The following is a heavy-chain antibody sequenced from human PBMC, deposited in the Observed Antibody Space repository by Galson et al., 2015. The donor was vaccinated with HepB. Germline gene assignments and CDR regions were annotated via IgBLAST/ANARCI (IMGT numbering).Heavy chain of an antibody. D-gene: IGHD2-8*02. J-gene: IGHJ6*03. V-gene: IGHV1-8*01. CDR3: ARGPLVVYATEGRGDRYYYYYMDV. CDR1: GYTFTSYD. Sequence: SVKVSCKASGYTFTSYDINWVRQATGQGLEWMGWMNPNSGNTGYAQKFQGRVTMTRNTSISTAYMELSSLRSEDTAVYYCARGPLVVYATEGRGDRYYYYYMDVWGKGTTVTVSS. CDR2: MNPNSGNT.